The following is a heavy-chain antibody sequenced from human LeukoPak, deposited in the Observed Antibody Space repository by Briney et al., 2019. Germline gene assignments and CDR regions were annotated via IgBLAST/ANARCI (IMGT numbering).Heavy chain of an antibody. CDR3: ARYGNGEWLAHYAFDV. CDR2: INQDESER. D-gene: IGHD6-19*01. V-gene: IGHV3-7*01. Sequence: PGGSLRLSCATSGFIFSRYWMSWVRQAPGKGLEWVANINQDESERNYVDSVKGRFTISRDNAKNSLDLQMNSLRAEDTAGYYCARYGNGEWLAHYAFDVWGQGTMVTVAS. CDR1: GFIFSRYW. J-gene: IGHJ3*01.